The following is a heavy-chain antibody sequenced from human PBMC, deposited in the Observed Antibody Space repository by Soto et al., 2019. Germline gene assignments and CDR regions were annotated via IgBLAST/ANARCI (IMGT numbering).Heavy chain of an antibody. CDR2: IKQDGSEK. CDR3: ARDFGSGYDPLDY. D-gene: IGHD5-12*01. Sequence: PVGSLRLSCAASGFTFSSYWMSWVRQAPGKGLEWAANIKQDGSEKYYVDSVKGRFTISRDNAKNSLYLQMNSLRAEDTAVYYCARDFGSGYDPLDYWGQGTLVTVSS. CDR1: GFTFSSYW. J-gene: IGHJ4*02. V-gene: IGHV3-7*01.